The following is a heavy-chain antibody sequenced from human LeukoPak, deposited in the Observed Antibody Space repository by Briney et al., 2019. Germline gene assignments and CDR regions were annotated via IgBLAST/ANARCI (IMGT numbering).Heavy chain of an antibody. J-gene: IGHJ4*01. CDR2: INPNSGGR. D-gene: IGHD3-10*01. CDR3: ARDYYGSGTYYNVGFFXY. V-gene: IGHV1-2*02. Sequence: VSCXGSGYTFSGYXMHWGRQAPGKGLEWMGWINPNSGGRNYAQKFQGRVTMTRDTSISTAYMELSRLRSDDTAVYYCARDYYGSGTYYNVGFFXYWGXG. CDR1: GYTFSGYX.